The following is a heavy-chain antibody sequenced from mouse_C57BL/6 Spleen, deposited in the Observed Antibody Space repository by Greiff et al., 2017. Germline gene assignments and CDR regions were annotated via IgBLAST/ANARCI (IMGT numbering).Heavy chain of an antibody. J-gene: IGHJ2*01. Sequence: QVQLQQPGAELVKPGASVKLSCKASGYTFTSYWMQWVKQRPGQGLEWIGEIDPSDSYTNYNQKFKGKATLTVDTSSSTAYMQLSSLTSEDSAVDYCARGDSSGYPDYWGQGTTLTVSS. CDR1: GYTFTSYW. D-gene: IGHD3-2*02. V-gene: IGHV1-50*01. CDR3: ARGDSSGYPDY. CDR2: IDPSDSYT.